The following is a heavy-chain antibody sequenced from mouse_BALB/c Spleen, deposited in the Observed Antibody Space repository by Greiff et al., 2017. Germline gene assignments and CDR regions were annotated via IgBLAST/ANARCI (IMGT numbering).Heavy chain of an antibody. CDR3: ARDFRYGSTFYAMDY. J-gene: IGHJ4*01. CDR2: ISYDGSN. CDR1: GYSITSGYY. Sequence: EVQLQESGPGLVKPSQSLSLTCSVTGYSITSGYYWNWIRQFPGNKLEWMGYISYDGSNNYNPSLKNRISITRDTSKNQFFLKLNSVTTEDTATYYCARDFRYGSTFYAMDYWGQGTSVTVSS. D-gene: IGHD1-2*01. V-gene: IGHV3-6*02.